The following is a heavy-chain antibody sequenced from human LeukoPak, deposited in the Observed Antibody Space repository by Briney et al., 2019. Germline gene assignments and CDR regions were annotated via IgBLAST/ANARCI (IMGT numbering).Heavy chain of an antibody. CDR2: IYYSGST. CDR1: GGSITSGDYY. J-gene: IGHJ4*02. D-gene: IGHD3-3*01. Sequence: SQTLSLTCTVSGGSITSGDYYWTWIRQHPGRGLEWIGYIYYSGSTNYNPSLKSRVTISVDTSKNQFSLKLSSVTAADTAVYYCARGSDFWSGYYYYWGQGTLVTVSS. CDR3: ARGSDFWSGYYYY. V-gene: IGHV4-31*03.